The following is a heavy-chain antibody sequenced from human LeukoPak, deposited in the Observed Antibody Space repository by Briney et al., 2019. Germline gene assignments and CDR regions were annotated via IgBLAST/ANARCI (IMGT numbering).Heavy chain of an antibody. J-gene: IGHJ4*02. Sequence: PSETLSLTCTVSDGSISSSSYYWSWIRQPPGKGLEWIGYIYYSGSTNYNPSLKSRVTISVDTSKNQFSLKLSSVTAADTAVYYCARDARDGYNYNYFDYWGQGTLVTVSS. V-gene: IGHV4-61*01. CDR2: IYYSGST. CDR3: ARDARDGYNYNYFDY. CDR1: DGSISSSSYY. D-gene: IGHD5-24*01.